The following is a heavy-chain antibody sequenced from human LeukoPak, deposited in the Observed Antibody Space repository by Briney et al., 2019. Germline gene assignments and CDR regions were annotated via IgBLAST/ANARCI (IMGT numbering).Heavy chain of an antibody. V-gene: IGHV3-30*03. CDR1: GFTFSNYG. CDR3: ARVNSGWRHFDY. D-gene: IGHD6-19*01. CDR2: ISYDGSTK. J-gene: IGHJ4*02. Sequence: GGSLRLSCAASGFTFSNYGMNWVRQAPGKGLEWVTFISYDGSTKYYADSAKGRFTISRDNTKNSLYLQMNSLRADDTAIYYCARVNSGWRHFDYWGQGTLVSVSS.